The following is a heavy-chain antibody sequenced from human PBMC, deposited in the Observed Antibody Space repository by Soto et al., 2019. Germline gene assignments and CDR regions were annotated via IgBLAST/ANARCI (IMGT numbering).Heavy chain of an antibody. CDR2: IIPIFGTA. J-gene: IGHJ5*02. V-gene: IGHV1-69*01. CDR1: GGTFSSYA. Sequence: QVQLVQSGAEVKKPGSSVKVSCKASGGTFSSYAISWVRQAPGQGLEWMGGIIPIFGTANYAQKFQGRVTITADESTSTAYMGRGSLRSEDTAVYYCASIRRNPHNWFDPWGQGTLVTVSS. CDR3: ASIRRNPHNWFDP.